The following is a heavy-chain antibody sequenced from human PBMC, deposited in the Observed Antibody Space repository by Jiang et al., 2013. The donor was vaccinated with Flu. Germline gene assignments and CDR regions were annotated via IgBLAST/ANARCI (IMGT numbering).Heavy chain of an antibody. CDR3: ARWHFLLATIRTLYS. D-gene: IGHD5-12*01. CDR2: IYYSGST. V-gene: IGHV4-39*07. Sequence: VLLKPSETLSLTCTVSGGSVSSSFYYWGWIRQPPGKGLEWIANIYYSGSTYYNPSLKSRVTISVHTSKNQFSLKLTYCDRRGHGRLYCARWHFLLATIRTLYSWGQGTPGSPSPQ. CDR1: GGSVSSSFYY. J-gene: IGHJ4*02.